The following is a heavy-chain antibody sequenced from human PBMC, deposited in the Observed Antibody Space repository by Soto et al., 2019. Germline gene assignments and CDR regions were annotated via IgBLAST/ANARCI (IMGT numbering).Heavy chain of an antibody. J-gene: IGHJ4*02. Sequence: ESGGGLVKPGGSLRLSCAASGFTFSSYSMNWVRQAPGKGLEWVSSISSSSSYIYYADSVKGRFTISRDNAKNSLYLQMNSLRAEDTAVYYCARDGCTNGVCLNRFDYWGQGTLVTVSS. CDR2: ISSSSSYI. V-gene: IGHV3-21*01. CDR1: GFTFSSYS. D-gene: IGHD2-8*01. CDR3: ARDGCTNGVCLNRFDY.